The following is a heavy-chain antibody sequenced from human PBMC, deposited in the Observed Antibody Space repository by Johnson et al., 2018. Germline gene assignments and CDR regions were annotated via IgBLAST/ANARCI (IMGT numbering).Heavy chain of an antibody. CDR2: ISSTSSYV. CDR1: GFSVSSNF. V-gene: IGHV3-21*01. J-gene: IGHJ3*02. Sequence: VQLVQSGGGLVQTGGSLRLSCAASGFSVSSNFIKWVRQAPVKGLEWVSCISSTSSYVYYADSVKGRFTISRDNAKNSLFLQLSSLRADDTAFYYCARGPAGRDGYKWDAFDIWGQGTMVTVSS. D-gene: IGHD5-24*01. CDR3: ARGPAGRDGYKWDAFDI.